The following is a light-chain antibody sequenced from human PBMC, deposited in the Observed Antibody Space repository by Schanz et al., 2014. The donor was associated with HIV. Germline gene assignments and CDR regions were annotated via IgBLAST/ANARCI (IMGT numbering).Light chain of an antibody. V-gene: IGLV2-14*03. J-gene: IGLJ3*02. CDR2: DVT. CDR3: SSFRNTNTVV. Sequence: QSALTQPASVSGSPGQSITISCTGTSSDVGGYNYVSWYQQHPGKAPKLMIYDVTNRPSGVSNRFSGSKSGNTASLTISGLQPEDEADYYCSSFRNTNTVVFGGGTKLTVL. CDR1: SSDVGGYNY.